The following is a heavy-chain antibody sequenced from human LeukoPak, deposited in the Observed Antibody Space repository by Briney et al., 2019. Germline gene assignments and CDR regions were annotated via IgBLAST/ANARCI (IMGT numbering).Heavy chain of an antibody. V-gene: IGHV4-4*07. D-gene: IGHD5-12*01. CDR3: ARVHGGYGSYYYYYMDV. CDR1: GGSISSYY. J-gene: IGHJ6*03. Sequence: SETLSLTCTVSGGSISSYYWSWIRQPAGKGLEWIGRIYTSGSTNYNPSLKSRVTMSVDTSKNQFSLKLSSVTAADTAVYYCARVHGGYGSYYYYYMDVWGKGTTVTVSS. CDR2: IYTSGST.